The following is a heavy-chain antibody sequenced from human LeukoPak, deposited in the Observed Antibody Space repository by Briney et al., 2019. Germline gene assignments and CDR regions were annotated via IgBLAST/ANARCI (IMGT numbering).Heavy chain of an antibody. CDR2: IYYSGST. CDR1: GGSISSYY. D-gene: IGHD6-19*01. CDR3: ARHLTSEYSSGWYYVDY. J-gene: IGHJ4*02. Sequence: PSETLSLTCTVSGGSISSYYWSWIRQPPGKGLELIGYIYYSGSTNYNPSLKSRVTIFVDTSKNQFSLKLSSVTATDRAVYYCARHLTSEYSSGWYYVDYWGQGTLVTVSS. V-gene: IGHV4-59*08.